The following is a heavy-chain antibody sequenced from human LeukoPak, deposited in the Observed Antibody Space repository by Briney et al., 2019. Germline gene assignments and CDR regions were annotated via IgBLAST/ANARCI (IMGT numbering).Heavy chain of an antibody. J-gene: IGHJ3*02. Sequence: SETLSLTCAVYGGSFSGYYWSWIRQPPGKGLEWIGEINHSGSTNYNPSLKSRVTISVDTSKNQFSLKLSSVTAADTAVYYCARRGLGWLQLRPKYAFDIWGQGTMVTVSS. D-gene: IGHD5-24*01. CDR2: INHSGST. CDR1: GGSFSGYY. V-gene: IGHV4-34*01. CDR3: ARRGLGWLQLRPKYAFDI.